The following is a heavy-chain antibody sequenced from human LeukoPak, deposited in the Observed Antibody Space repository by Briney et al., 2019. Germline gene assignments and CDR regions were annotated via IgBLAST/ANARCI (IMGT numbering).Heavy chain of an antibody. CDR2: INHSGST. J-gene: IGHJ4*02. CDR1: GGSFSGYY. Sequence: SETLSLTCAVYGGSFSGYYWSWIRQPPGKGLEWIGEINHSGSTNYNPSLKSRVTISVDTSKNQFSLKLSSVTAADTAVYYCARRPGRYFDWLLVVGYYFDYWGQGTLVTVSS. CDR3: ARRPGRYFDWLLVVGYYFDY. V-gene: IGHV4-34*01. D-gene: IGHD3-9*01.